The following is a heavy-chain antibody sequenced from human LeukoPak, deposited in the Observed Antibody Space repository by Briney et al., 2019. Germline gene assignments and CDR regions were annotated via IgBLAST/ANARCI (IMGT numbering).Heavy chain of an antibody. CDR2: IYYSGGT. D-gene: IGHD6-19*01. CDR1: GGSISSSGVY. CDR3: GRHVSNGWDYYYGLDV. J-gene: IGHJ6*02. V-gene: IGHV4-39*01. Sequence: SETLSLTCTVSGGSISSSGVYWGWIRQPPGKGLEWIGSIYYSGGTYYSPSLKSRVIIPVDTSKNQFSLKLSSVTAADTAVYYCGRHVSNGWDYYYGLDVWGQGTRSPSR.